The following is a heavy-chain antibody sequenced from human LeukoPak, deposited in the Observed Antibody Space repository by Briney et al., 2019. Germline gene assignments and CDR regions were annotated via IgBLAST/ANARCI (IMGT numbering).Heavy chain of an antibody. J-gene: IGHJ4*02. CDR2: IYYSGSS. CDR1: GGSISSSSSY. CDR3: ARHRSGWLQSSFDY. Sequence: SETLSLTCSVSGGSISSSSSYWGWIRQPPGKGLEWIGSIYYSGSSFDDPALKSRVTISVDTSKNQFSLKLSSVTAADTAVYYCARHRSGWLQSSFDYWGQGTLVTVSS. D-gene: IGHD5-24*01. V-gene: IGHV4-39*01.